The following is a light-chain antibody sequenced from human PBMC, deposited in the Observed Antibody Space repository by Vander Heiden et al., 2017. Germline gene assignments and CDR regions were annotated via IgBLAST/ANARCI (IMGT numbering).Light chain of an antibody. V-gene: IGLV1-47*01. CDR1: SSIIGRNY. CDR2: RNN. CDR3: AAWDDSLSGPV. J-gene: IGLJ2*01. Sequence: QSILSQSPSSSGTPGQRVTISCSGSSSIIGRNYVSWYRLLPGTTPKLLIYRNNQRPSGVPDRFSGSKTGTSASLAISGLRSEDEADYYCAAWDDSLSGPVFGGGTKLTVL.